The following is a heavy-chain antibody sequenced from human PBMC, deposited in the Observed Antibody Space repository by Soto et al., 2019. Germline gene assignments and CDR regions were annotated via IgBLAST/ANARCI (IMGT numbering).Heavy chain of an antibody. J-gene: IGHJ4*02. D-gene: IGHD5-12*01. CDR1: GFTFSSYG. CDR3: AKDREVATITFYFDY. V-gene: IGHV3-30*18. Sequence: QVQLVESGGGVVQPGRSLRLSCAASGFTFSSYGMHWVRQAPGKGLEWVAVISYDGSNKYYADSVKGRFTISRDNSKNTLYLQMNSLRAEDTAVYYCAKDREVATITFYFDYWGQGTLVTVSS. CDR2: ISYDGSNK.